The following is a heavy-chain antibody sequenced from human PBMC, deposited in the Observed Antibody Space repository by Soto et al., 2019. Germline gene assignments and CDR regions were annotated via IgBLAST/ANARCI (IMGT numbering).Heavy chain of an antibody. V-gene: IGHV3-23*01. CDR1: GFTFSSYA. CDR2: ISGSGGTT. D-gene: IGHD2-15*01. J-gene: IGHJ4*02. CDR3: AKAHLGNIVVLVAATPGY. Sequence: EVQLLESGGGLIQPGGSLRLSCAASGFTFSSYAMSWVRQAPGKGLEWVSSISGSGGTTYYADSVKGRFTVSRDNAKNTLYLQMSSLRAEDTAIYYCAKAHLGNIVVLVAATPGYWGQGTLVTVSS.